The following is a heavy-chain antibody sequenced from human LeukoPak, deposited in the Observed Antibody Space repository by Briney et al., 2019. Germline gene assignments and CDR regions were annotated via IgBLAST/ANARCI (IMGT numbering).Heavy chain of an antibody. CDR3: VRIHYYYYYMDV. V-gene: IGHV4-39*01. D-gene: IGHD5-18*01. Sequence: SETLSLTCTVFGGSISSTNYYWAWIRQPPGKGLEWIGSIYYNGRTYYNPSLKSRVTISVDASKNQFSLKLSSVTAADTAVYYGVRIHYYYYYMDVWGKGTTVTISS. CDR2: IYYNGRT. CDR1: GGSISSTNYY. J-gene: IGHJ6*03.